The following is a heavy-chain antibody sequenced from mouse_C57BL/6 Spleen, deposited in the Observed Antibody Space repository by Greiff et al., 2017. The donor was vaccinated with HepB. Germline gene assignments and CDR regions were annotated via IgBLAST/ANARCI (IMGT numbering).Heavy chain of an antibody. CDR3: ARDEYDRGAWFAY. J-gene: IGHJ3*01. CDR1: GYTFTSYD. D-gene: IGHD2-4*01. V-gene: IGHV1-85*01. Sequence: VMLVESGPELVKPGASVKLSCKASGYTFTSYDINWVKQRPGQGLEWIGWIYPRDGSTKYNEKFKGKATLTVDTSSSTAYMELQSLTSEDSAVYFCARDEYDRGAWFAYWGQGTLVTVSA. CDR2: IYPRDGST.